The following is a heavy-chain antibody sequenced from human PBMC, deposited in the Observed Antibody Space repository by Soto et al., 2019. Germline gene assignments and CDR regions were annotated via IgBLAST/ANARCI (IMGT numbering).Heavy chain of an antibody. V-gene: IGHV3-20*04. J-gene: IGHJ3*02. D-gene: IGHD3-22*01. Sequence: GGSLRLSCAASGFTFDDYGMSWVRRAPGKGLEWVSGINWNGGSTGYADSVKGRFTISRDNAKNSLYLQMNSLRAEDTALYYCARDEYYYDSSAWAAFEIWGQGTMVTVS. CDR1: GFTFDDYG. CDR3: ARDEYYYDSSAWAAFEI. CDR2: INWNGGST.